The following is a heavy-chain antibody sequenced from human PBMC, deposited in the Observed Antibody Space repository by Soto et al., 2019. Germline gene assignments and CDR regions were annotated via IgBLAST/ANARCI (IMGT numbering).Heavy chain of an antibody. J-gene: IGHJ4*02. V-gene: IGHV1-18*01. D-gene: IGHD5-12*01. CDR2: INTYNGMT. Sequence: QVQLVQSGGEVKKPGASVTVSCKASGYTFINYHITWVRQAPGQGLEWMAWINTYNGMTDYAQRFQGSVTMTRDTSTITAYMELRNLGSDDTAVYFCAKAPRGEMATDWGQGTLVTVSS. CDR1: GYTFINYH. CDR3: AKAPRGEMATD.